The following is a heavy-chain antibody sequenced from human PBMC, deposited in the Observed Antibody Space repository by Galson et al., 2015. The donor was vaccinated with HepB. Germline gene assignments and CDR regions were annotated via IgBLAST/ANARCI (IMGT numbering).Heavy chain of an antibody. D-gene: IGHD5-12*01. V-gene: IGHV3-48*01. J-gene: IGHJ4*02. CDR2: ISSDSTTI. CDR1: GFGLTDYA. CDR3: VRDRGSGFGGNDVPSFDY. Sequence: SLRLSCAASGFGLTDYAMNWVRRAPGKGLEWAAYISSDSTTIHYADSEKGRFTISRDNAKNSVFLQMNSLRGEDTAVYYCVRDRGSGFGGNDVPSFDYWGPGSLVTVSP.